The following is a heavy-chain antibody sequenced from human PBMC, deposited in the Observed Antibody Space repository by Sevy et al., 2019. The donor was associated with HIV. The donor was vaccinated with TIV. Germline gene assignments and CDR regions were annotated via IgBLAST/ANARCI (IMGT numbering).Heavy chain of an antibody. Sequence: GGSLRLSCAASGFTFSNYGVTWVRQAPGKGLEWVSVISGGGGSTDYADSVKGRFTISRDNSKNTLYLQLNSLRADDTAVYYCTKDRDIVASPSDYWGQGTLVTVSS. CDR1: GFTFSNYG. CDR2: ISGGGGST. D-gene: IGHD5-12*01. V-gene: IGHV3-23*01. CDR3: TKDRDIVASPSDY. J-gene: IGHJ4*02.